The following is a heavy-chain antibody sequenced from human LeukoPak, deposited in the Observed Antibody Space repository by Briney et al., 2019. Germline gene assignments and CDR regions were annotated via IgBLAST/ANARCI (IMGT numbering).Heavy chain of an antibody. Sequence: SVKVSCKASGYTFTSYGISWVRQAPGQVLEWMGGIIPIFGTANYAQKFQGRVTITTDESTSTAYMELSSLRSEDTAVYYCRSGDGYNYDYWGQGTLVTVSS. CDR2: IIPIFGTA. CDR3: RSGDGYNYDY. V-gene: IGHV1-69*05. J-gene: IGHJ4*02. CDR1: GYTFTSYG. D-gene: IGHD5-24*01.